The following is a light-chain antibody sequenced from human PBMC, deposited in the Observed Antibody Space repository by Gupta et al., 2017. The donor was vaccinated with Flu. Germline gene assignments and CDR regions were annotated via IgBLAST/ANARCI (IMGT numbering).Light chain of an antibody. CDR3: QQVTTFPRT. CDR1: QGISNW. Sequence: DTQMTQSPSSVSASVGDSVSIACRASQGISNWLAWYQQKPGKAPNLLIYSASTLRSGVPSRFSGSGSGTEFTLTISSLQPEDFATYYCQQVTTFPRTFGQGTTVEIK. V-gene: IGKV1-12*01. J-gene: IGKJ1*01. CDR2: SAS.